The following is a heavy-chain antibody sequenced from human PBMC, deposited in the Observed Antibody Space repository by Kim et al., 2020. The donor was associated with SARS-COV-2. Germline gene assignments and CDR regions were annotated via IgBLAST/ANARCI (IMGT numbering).Heavy chain of an antibody. Sequence: YNAASVKGRFTSSEENAQNTLYLQMNSRRDEDSAVYYCARALGHGDYNDYWGQGTLVTVSS. D-gene: IGHD4-17*01. J-gene: IGHJ4*02. V-gene: IGHV3-11*01. CDR3: ARALGHGDYNDY.